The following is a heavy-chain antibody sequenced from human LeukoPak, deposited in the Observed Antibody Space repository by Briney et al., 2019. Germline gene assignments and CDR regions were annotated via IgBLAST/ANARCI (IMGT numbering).Heavy chain of an antibody. J-gene: IGHJ6*03. CDR2: MNPNSGNT. D-gene: IGHD4-11*01. V-gene: IGHV1-8*03. CDR1: GYTFTSYD. CDR3: ARAHFTVTPRGYYYMDV. Sequence: GASVKVSCKASGYTFTSYDINWVRQATGQGLEWMGWMNPNSGNTGYAQKFQGRVTITRNTSISTAYMELSSLRSEDTAVYYCARAHFTVTPRGYYYMDVWGKGTTVTVSS.